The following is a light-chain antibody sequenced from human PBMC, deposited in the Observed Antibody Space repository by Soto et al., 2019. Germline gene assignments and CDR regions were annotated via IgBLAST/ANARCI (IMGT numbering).Light chain of an antibody. CDR2: AAS. CDR3: QQYYSYPPFT. J-gene: IGKJ3*01. CDR1: QGISSY. Sequence: AIRMTQSPSSYSASTGDRVTITCRASQGISSYLAWYQQQPGKAPKLLIYAASTLQSGVPSRFSGSGSGTDFTLTISCLQSEDFATYYCQQYYSYPPFTFGPGTKVDIK. V-gene: IGKV1-8*01.